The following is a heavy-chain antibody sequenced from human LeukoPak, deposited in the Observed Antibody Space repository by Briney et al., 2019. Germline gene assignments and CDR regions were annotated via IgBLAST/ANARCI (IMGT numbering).Heavy chain of an antibody. D-gene: IGHD6-19*01. V-gene: IGHV3-30*18. CDR1: GFNFSSNG. CDR2: ISNDGRHQ. J-gene: IGHJ4*02. Sequence: PGGSLRLSCAASGFNFSSNGMHWVRQAPGKGLEWVAVISNDGRHQFYADSVKGRFSISRDNAKNTLYLQMDGLRREDTALYYCAKDRGTGWYYFDSWGQGILVTVSS. CDR3: AKDRGTGWYYFDS.